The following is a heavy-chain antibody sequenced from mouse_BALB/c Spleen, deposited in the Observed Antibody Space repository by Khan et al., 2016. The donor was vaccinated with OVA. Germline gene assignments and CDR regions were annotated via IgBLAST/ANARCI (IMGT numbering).Heavy chain of an antibody. CDR3: ARDYGSLYWFFDV. Sequence: EVQLQESGPGLVKPSQTVSLTCTVTGISITSGNYRWSWIRQFPGNKLEWIGNIYYSGTVTYNPSFTSRTTITRDTSKNQFFLEMNSLTAEDTATYYGARDYGSLYWFFDVWGAGTTVTVSS. J-gene: IGHJ1*01. V-gene: IGHV3-5*02. D-gene: IGHD1-1*01. CDR2: IYYSGTV. CDR1: GISITSGNYR.